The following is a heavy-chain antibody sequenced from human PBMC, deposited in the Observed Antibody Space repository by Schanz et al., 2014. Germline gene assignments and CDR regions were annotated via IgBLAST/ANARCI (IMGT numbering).Heavy chain of an antibody. CDR2: INHGGST. D-gene: IGHD2-2*01. CDR3: ARAARRTRVVPLYFDY. Sequence: QVQLQQWGAGLLKPSETLSLTCAVYGGSFSGYYWSWIRQPPGKGLEWIAEINHGGSTNYNPSLKSRVTISVDTSKNQFSLNLSSATAADTAVYYCARAARRTRVVPLYFDYWGQGTLVTVSS. V-gene: IGHV4-34*01. CDR1: GGSFSGYY. J-gene: IGHJ4*02.